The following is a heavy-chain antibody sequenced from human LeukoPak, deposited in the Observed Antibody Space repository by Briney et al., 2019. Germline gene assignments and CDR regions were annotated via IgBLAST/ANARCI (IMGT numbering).Heavy chain of an antibody. D-gene: IGHD3-10*01. CDR3: ARHHSGTNQFGY. Sequence: SETLSLTCTVSGGSVSSYYWSWIRQPPGKGLEWIGDIYYSGSTNSHPAVTSRVPITVDTYKTHISLRLSSVTAADTAVYYCARHHSGTNQFGYWGQGTLVTVSS. CDR1: GGSVSSYY. V-gene: IGHV4-59*08. CDR2: IYYSGST. J-gene: IGHJ4*02.